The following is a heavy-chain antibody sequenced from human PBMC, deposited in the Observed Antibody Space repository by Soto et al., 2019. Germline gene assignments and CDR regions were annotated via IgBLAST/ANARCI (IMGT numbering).Heavy chain of an antibody. CDR3: ARDRIPATTLGRFDP. CDR1: GYSFTSHY. CDR2: INPSGGSA. V-gene: IGHV1-46*01. J-gene: IGHJ5*02. D-gene: IGHD2-2*01. Sequence: QVQLVQSGAEVKKPGASVKISCKASGYSFTSHYMHWVRQAPGQGLEWMGIINPSGGSASYAQKFQGRVTMTRDTSTSTVTMELSSLRSEDTAVYYCARDRIPATTLGRFDPWGQGTLVTVSS.